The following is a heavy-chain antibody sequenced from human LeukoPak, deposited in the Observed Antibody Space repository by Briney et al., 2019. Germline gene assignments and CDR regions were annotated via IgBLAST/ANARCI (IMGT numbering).Heavy chain of an antibody. Sequence: GGSLRLSCTASGFTFGDYAMSWFCQAPGKGLEWVAFIRSKAYGGTTEYAASVKGRFTISRDDSKSIAYLQMNSLKTEGTAVYYCTRGPLYSGYDFALDIWGQGTMVTVSS. CDR3: TRGPLYSGYDFALDI. J-gene: IGHJ3*02. V-gene: IGHV3-49*03. CDR2: IRSKAYGGTT. D-gene: IGHD5-12*01. CDR1: GFTFGDYA.